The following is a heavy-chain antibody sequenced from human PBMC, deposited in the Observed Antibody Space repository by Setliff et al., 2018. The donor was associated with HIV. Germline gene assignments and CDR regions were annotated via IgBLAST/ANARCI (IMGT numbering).Heavy chain of an antibody. CDR3: ARAGGLAVAFDY. D-gene: IGHD6-19*01. Sequence: ASVKVSCKASGYTLTSYYMHWVRQAPGQGLEWMGIINPSVGSTSYAQKLQGRVTMTRDTSTSTVYMELSSLRSEDTAVYYCARAGGLAVAFDYWGQGTLVTVS. V-gene: IGHV1-46*04. J-gene: IGHJ4*02. CDR2: INPSVGST. CDR1: GYTLTSYY.